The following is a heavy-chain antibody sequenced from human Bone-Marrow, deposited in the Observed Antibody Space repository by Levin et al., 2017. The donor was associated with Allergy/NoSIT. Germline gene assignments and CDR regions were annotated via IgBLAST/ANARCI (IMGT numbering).Heavy chain of an antibody. CDR1: GGSISSGGYY. Sequence: SETLSLTCTVSGGSISSGGYYWSWIRQHPGKGLEWIGYIYYSGSTYYNPSLKSRVTISVDTSKNQFSLKLSSVTAADTAVYYCAVWAWFRELKLRSGQNNWFDPWGQGTLVTVSS. D-gene: IGHD3-10*01. V-gene: IGHV4-31*03. CDR3: AVWAWFRELKLRSGQNNWFDP. CDR2: IYYSGST. J-gene: IGHJ5*02.